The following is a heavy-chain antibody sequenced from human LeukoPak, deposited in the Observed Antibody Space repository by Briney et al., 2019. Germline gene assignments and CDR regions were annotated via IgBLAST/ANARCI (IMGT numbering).Heavy chain of an antibody. CDR3: ARGGYSYGSFTGYYMDV. CDR1: SGSISTSNYY. Sequence: SETLSLTCTVSSGSISTSNYYWGWVRQPPGKALEWIGNIFYSGSTYYSPSLKSRVTISLDTSRNQFSLKLSSVTAADTAVYYCARGGYSYGSFTGYYMDVWGKGTTVTISS. CDR2: IFYSGST. D-gene: IGHD5-18*01. V-gene: IGHV4-39*07. J-gene: IGHJ6*03.